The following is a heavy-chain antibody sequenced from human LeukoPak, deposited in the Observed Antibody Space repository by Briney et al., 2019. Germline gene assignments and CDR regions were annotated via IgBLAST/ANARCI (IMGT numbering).Heavy chain of an antibody. CDR3: ARGHHYDSSGYQGDYYYYYMDV. V-gene: IGHV4-34*01. D-gene: IGHD3-22*01. Sequence: SETLSLTCAVYGGSFSGYYWSWIRQPPGKGLEWIGEINHSGSTNYNPSLKSRVTISVDTSKNQFSLKLSSVTAADTAVYYCARGHHYDSSGYQGDYYYYYMDVWGKGTTVTVS. CDR1: GGSFSGYY. J-gene: IGHJ6*03. CDR2: INHSGST.